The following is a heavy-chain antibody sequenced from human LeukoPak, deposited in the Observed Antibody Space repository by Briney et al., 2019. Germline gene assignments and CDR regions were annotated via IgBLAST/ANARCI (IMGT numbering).Heavy chain of an antibody. CDR1: GYTFTNYA. V-gene: IGHV1-18*01. CDR2: ISAYNGNT. D-gene: IGHD2-15*01. CDR3: ARDVGEGFCSGGSCSDY. Sequence: ASVKVSCKASGYTFTNYAISWVRQAPGQGLEWMGWISAYNGNTNYAQKLQGRVTMTTDTSTSTVYMELRSLRSDDTAVYYCARDVGEGFCSGGSCSDYWGQGTLATVSS. J-gene: IGHJ4*02.